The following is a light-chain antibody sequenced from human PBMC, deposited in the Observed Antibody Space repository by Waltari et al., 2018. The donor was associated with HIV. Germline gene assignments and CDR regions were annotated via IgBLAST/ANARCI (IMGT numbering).Light chain of an antibody. CDR1: VVDSGPEIY. CDR2: MLS. CDR3: SSYSTITSLFV. J-gene: IGLJ1*01. V-gene: IGLV2-14*01. Sequence: QSALAQPASVSGSPGQSITISCAGAVVDSGPEIYVSWYQQHPCRATRRIIYMLSRRPSGVSDRFSGSSSGISATLTISWLQSDDEAHYYCSSYSTITSLFVFGTGTRVTVL.